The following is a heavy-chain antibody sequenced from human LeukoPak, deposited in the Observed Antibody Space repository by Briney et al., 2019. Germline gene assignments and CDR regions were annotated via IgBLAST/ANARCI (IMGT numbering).Heavy chain of an antibody. CDR3: ARGISLYYDFWSDYNWFDP. Sequence: SVKVSCKASGYTFTSYDINWVRQATGQGLEWMGWMNPNSGNTGYAQKFQGRVTMTRNTSISTAYMELSSLRSEDTAVYYCARGISLYYDFWSDYNWFDPWGQGTLVTVSS. D-gene: IGHD3-3*01. V-gene: IGHV1-8*01. J-gene: IGHJ5*02. CDR2: MNPNSGNT. CDR1: GYTFTSYD.